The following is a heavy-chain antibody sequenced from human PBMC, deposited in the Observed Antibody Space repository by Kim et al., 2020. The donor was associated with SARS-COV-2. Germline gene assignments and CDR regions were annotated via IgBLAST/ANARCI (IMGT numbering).Heavy chain of an antibody. V-gene: IGHV3-21*01. CDR1: GFTFSSYS. Sequence: GGSLRLSCAASGFTFSSYSMNWVRQAPGKGLEWVSSISSSSSYIYYADPVKGRFTISRDNAKNSLYLQMNSLRAEDTAVYYCARDPYGGDLFYYYYGMDVWGQGTTVTVSS. CDR3: ARDPYGGDLFYYYYGMDV. D-gene: IGHD2-21*01. J-gene: IGHJ6*02. CDR2: ISSSSSYI.